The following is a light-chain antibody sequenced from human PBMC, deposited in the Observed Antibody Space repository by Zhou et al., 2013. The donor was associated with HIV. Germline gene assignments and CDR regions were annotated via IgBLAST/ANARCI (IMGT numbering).Light chain of an antibody. Sequence: EIVMTQSPATLSVLPGERATLSCRASQSVSRYLAWYQQKPGQAPRLLIYDASNRATGIPARFSGSGSGTDFTLTISSLEPEDFAVYYCQQRSDWPPYTFGQGTKLEIK. J-gene: IGKJ2*01. CDR1: QSVSRY. CDR2: DAS. V-gene: IGKV3-11*01. CDR3: QQRSDWPPYT.